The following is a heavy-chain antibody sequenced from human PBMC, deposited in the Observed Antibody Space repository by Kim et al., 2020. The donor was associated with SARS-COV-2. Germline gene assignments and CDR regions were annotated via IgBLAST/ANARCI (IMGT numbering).Heavy chain of an antibody. CDR1: GFTFDDYA. Sequence: GGSLRLSCAASGFTFDDYAMHWVRQAPGKGLEWVSGISWNSGSIGYADSVKGRFTISRDNAKNSLYLQMNSLRAEDTALYYCAKDIGQAVTIENDAFDIWGQGTMVTVSS. CDR3: AKDIGQAVTIENDAFDI. V-gene: IGHV3-9*01. J-gene: IGHJ3*02. CDR2: ISWNSGSI. D-gene: IGHD4-17*01.